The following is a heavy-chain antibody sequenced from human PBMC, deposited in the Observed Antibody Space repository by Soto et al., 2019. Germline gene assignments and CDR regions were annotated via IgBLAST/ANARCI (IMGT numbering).Heavy chain of an antibody. Sequence: QVQLVQSGAEVKKPGASVKVSCKASGYTFTSYDINWVRQATGQGLEWMGWMNPNSGNTGYAQKFQGRVTMTRNTSISTAYMELSSLRSEDTAVYYCARGGLYYDFLSGYNGKYYYYYMDVWGKGTTVTVSS. V-gene: IGHV1-8*01. D-gene: IGHD3-3*01. CDR1: GYTFTSYD. CDR2: MNPNSGNT. CDR3: ARGGLYYDFLSGYNGKYYYYYMDV. J-gene: IGHJ6*03.